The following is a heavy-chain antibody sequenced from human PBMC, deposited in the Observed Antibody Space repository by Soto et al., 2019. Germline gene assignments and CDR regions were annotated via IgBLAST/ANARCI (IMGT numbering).Heavy chain of an antibody. J-gene: IGHJ6*02. CDR3: ARAGWFRSPTTKQNYGMDV. V-gene: IGHV4-39*01. Sequence: PSETLSLTCTVSGGSISSSSYYWGWIRQPPGKGLEWIGSIYYSGSTYYNPSLKSRVTISVDTSKNQFSLKLSSVTAADTAVYYCARAGWFRSPTTKQNYGMDVWGQGTTVTVSS. CDR1: GGSISSSSYY. CDR2: IYYSGST. D-gene: IGHD1-7*01.